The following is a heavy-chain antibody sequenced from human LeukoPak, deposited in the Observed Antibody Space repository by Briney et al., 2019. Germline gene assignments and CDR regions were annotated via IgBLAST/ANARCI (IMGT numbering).Heavy chain of an antibody. D-gene: IGHD6-19*01. J-gene: IGHJ3*01. CDR3: ARETEKQWQY. CDR2: INHSGST. CDR1: GGSFSGYY. V-gene: IGHV4-34*01. Sequence: NPSETLSLTCAVYGGSFSGYYWSWIRQPPGKGLEWIGEINHSGSTNYNPSLKSRVTISVDTSKNQFSLTLSSVTAADTAVYYCARETEKQWQYWGQGALVTVSS.